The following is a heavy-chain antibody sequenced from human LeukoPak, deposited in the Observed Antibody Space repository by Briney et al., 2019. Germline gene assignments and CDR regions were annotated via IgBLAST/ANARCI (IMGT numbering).Heavy chain of an antibody. Sequence: GGSLRLSCAASGFPFRSSWMHWVRHAPGRGLVWVSRLNADGISASYANSVKGRFTISRDNVKNTLYLQMNSLRAEDTAVYYCARDFTIFDAFDIWGQGTMVTVSS. CDR3: ARDFTIFDAFDI. CDR1: GFPFRSSW. CDR2: LNADGISA. V-gene: IGHV3-74*01. D-gene: IGHD3-3*01. J-gene: IGHJ3*02.